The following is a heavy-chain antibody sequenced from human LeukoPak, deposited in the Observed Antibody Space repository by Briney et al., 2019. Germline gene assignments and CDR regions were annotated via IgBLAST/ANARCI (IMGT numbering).Heavy chain of an antibody. CDR1: VYTFTDYY. Sequence: ASVKVSCKASVYTFTDYYMHWVRQAPGQGPQWMGWINPNSGGTNYAQNFQRRVTMSWDTSISTAYMELNRLRPDDTAVYYCARDLICGSYYMDYWGQGTLVTVSS. J-gene: IGHJ4*02. V-gene: IGHV1-2*02. CDR3: ARDLICGSYYMDY. CDR2: INPNSGGT. D-gene: IGHD1-26*01.